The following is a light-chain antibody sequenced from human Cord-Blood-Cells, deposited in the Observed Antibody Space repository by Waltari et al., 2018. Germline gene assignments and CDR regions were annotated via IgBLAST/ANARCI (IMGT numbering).Light chain of an antibody. V-gene: IGKV2-28*01. J-gene: IGKJ5*01. Sequence: DIVMTQSPLSLPVTPGESASISCRSSQSLLHSNGYNYLDWYLQKPGQSPQLLIYLGSNRASGVPDRFSGSGSGTDFTLKISRVEAEDVGVYYCMQALQTPLITFGQGTRLEIK. CDR2: LGS. CDR1: QSLLHSNGYNY. CDR3: MQALQTPLIT.